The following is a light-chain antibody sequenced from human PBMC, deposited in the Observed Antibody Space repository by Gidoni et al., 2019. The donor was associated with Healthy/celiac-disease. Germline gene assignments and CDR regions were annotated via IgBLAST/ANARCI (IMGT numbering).Light chain of an antibody. V-gene: IGLV1-40*01. CDR3: QSYDSSLSAYV. CDR2: GNS. CDR1: RSNIGAGYD. Sequence: QSVMTQPPSVSGAPGQRVTSSCTGSRSNIGAGYDVHWYQQLPGTAPKLLIYGNSNRPSGVPDRFSGSKSGTSASLAITGLQAEDEADYYCQSYDSSLSAYVFGTGTKVTVL. J-gene: IGLJ1*01.